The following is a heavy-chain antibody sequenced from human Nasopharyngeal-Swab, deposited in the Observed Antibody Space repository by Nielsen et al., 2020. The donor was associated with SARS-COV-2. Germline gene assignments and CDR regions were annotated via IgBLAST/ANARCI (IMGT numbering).Heavy chain of an antibody. V-gene: IGHV5-51*01. J-gene: IGHJ3*01. CDR2: IYPANSET. CDR1: GYDFTTYW. D-gene: IGHD1-1*01. CDR3: AKRITTSDAFDV. Sequence: KVSCKASGYDFTTYWTAWVRQMTGEGLEWMGTIYPANSETAYSPSFQGQVTISADRSVTTAYLQWTSLKASDTAMYYCAKRITTSDAFDVWGQGTVVTVSS.